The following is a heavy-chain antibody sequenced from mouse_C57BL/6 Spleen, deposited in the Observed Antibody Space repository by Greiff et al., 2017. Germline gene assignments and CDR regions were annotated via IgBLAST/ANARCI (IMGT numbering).Heavy chain of an antibody. CDR2: IDPSDSYT. Sequence: QVQLQQPGAELVRPGTSVKLSCKASGYTFTSYWMHWVKQRPGQGLAWIGVIDPSDSYTNYNQKFKGKATLTVDTSSSTAYMQLSSLTSEDSAVYYCASSGYDVYYFDYWGQGTTLTVSS. V-gene: IGHV1-59*01. J-gene: IGHJ2*01. D-gene: IGHD2-2*01. CDR1: GYTFTSYW. CDR3: ASSGYDVYYFDY.